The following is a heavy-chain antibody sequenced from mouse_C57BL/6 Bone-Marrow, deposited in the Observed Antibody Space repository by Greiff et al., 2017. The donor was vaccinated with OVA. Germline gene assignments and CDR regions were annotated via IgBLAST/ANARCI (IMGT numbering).Heavy chain of an antibody. CDR3: ARDGYPAWFAY. CDR1: GYTFTSYW. J-gene: IGHJ3*01. D-gene: IGHD2-3*01. V-gene: IGHV1-64*01. Sequence: VQLKQPGAELVKPGASVKLSCKASGYTFTSYWMHWVKQRPGQGLEWIGMIHPNSGSTNYNEKFKSKATLTVDKSSSTAYMQLSSLTSEDSAVYYCARDGYPAWFAYWGQGTLVTVSA. CDR2: IHPNSGST.